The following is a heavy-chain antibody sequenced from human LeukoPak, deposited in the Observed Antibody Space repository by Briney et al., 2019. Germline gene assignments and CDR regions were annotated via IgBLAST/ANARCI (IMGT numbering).Heavy chain of an antibody. Sequence: GASVKVSCKASGYTFTGYYMHWVRQAPGQGLEWMGWINPNSGGTNYAQKFQGRVTMTRDTSISTAYMELSRLRSDDTAVYYCATDTGGAARILDSWFDPWGQGTLVTVSS. CDR2: INPNSGGT. J-gene: IGHJ5*02. CDR1: GYTFTGYY. CDR3: ATDTGGAARILDSWFDP. V-gene: IGHV1-2*02. D-gene: IGHD6-6*01.